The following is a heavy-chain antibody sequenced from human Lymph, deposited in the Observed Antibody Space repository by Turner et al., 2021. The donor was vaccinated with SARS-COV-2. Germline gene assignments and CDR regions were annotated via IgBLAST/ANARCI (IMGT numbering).Heavy chain of an antibody. CDR3: ATVLCTGSSCYYYGMDV. D-gene: IGHD2-15*01. CDR2: FDPEDGEI. V-gene: IGHV1-24*01. CDR1: GYTLPELS. J-gene: IGHJ6*02. Sequence: QVQLVQSGAAVKKPGASVKVSCKVSGYTLPELSMHWVRQAPGKGLEWMGGFDPEDGEIIYAQKFQGRVTITEDTSTDTAYMELSSLRSEDTAVYYCATVLCTGSSCYYYGMDVWGQGTTVTVSS.